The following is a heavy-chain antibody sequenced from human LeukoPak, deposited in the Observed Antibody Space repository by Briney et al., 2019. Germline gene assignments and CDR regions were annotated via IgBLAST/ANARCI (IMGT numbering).Heavy chain of an antibody. CDR1: GFTASSNY. Sequence: GGSLRLSCAASGFTASSNYMNWVRQAPGKGLEWVSMIYPNGNTFYTDSVKGRFTISSANSKNTLVLQMSSMRGEDTAVYYCARRGHGYGSPFDYWGQGTLVTVSS. D-gene: IGHD5-18*01. J-gene: IGHJ4*02. CDR3: ARRGHGYGSPFDY. V-gene: IGHV3-66*04. CDR2: IYPNGNT.